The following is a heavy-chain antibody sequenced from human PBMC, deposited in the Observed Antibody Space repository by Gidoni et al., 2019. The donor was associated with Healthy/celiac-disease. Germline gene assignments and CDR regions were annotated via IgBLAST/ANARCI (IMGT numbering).Heavy chain of an antibody. Sequence: EVQLVESGGGLVQPGGSLRLACSAFGFTFSSSAMSRVRQAPGKGVEGVSAISGSGGSTYYADSVKGRFTISRDNSKNTLYLQMNSLRAEDTAVYYCAKVRLGMRFDYWGQGTLVTVSS. D-gene: IGHD7-27*01. CDR1: GFTFSSSA. CDR3: AKVRLGMRFDY. CDR2: ISGSGGST. J-gene: IGHJ4*02. V-gene: IGHV3-23*04.